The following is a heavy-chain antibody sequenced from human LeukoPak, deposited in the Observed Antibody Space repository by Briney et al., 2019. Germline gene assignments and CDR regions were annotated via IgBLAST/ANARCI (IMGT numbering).Heavy chain of an antibody. V-gene: IGHV3-7*01. J-gene: IGHJ4*02. Sequence: PGGSLRLSCAASGFTFTNYWMIWVRQAPGKGLEWVANINEDGSEKYYVGSVEGRFTISRDNAKNSVFLQMNSLRADDTAMYYCASSSYSCSSYWGQGTLVTVSS. CDR1: GFTFTNYW. CDR2: INEDGSEK. CDR3: ASSSYSCSSY. D-gene: IGHD6-6*01.